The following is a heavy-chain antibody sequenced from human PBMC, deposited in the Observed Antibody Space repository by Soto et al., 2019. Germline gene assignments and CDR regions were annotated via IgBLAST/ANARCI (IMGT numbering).Heavy chain of an antibody. J-gene: IGHJ5*02. V-gene: IGHV4-59*02. CDR1: GGSVSSYY. CDR2: IYYSGST. CDR3: ARDRGYCSSTSCYDWVDP. Sequence: SETLSLTCTVSGGSVSSYYWSWIRQPPGKGLEWIGYIYYSGSTNYNPSLKSRVTISVDTSKNQFSLKLSSVTAADTAVYYCARDRGYCSSTSCYDWVDPWGQGTLVPVSS. D-gene: IGHD2-2*03.